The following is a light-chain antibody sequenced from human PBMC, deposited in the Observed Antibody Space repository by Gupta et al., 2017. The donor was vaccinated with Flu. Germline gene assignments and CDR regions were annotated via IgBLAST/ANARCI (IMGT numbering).Light chain of an antibody. V-gene: IGLV2-14*04. Sequence: MATASTATSSVIGGNKYVYWYQQQPGKAPKLIIYDVSKRPAGVSHRFSGSKSGNTASLAITGLRSEEEADYYCNSWADSICVVVFGGGTKLTVL. CDR1: SSVIGGNKY. CDR2: DVS. CDR3: NSWADSICVVV. J-gene: IGLJ2*01.